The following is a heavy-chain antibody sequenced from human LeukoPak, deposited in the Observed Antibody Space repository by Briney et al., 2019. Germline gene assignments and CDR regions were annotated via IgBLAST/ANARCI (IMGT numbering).Heavy chain of an antibody. J-gene: IGHJ6*02. CDR3: ARDVMHYYDSSGYPYYYYYGMDV. CDR2: IWYDGSNK. Sequence: GGSLRLSCAASGFTFSSYGMHWVRQAPGKGLEWVAVIWYDGSNKYYADSAKGRFTISRDNSKNTLYLQMNSLRAEDTAVYYCARDVMHYYDSSGYPYYYYYGMDVWGQGTTVTVSS. V-gene: IGHV3-33*01. D-gene: IGHD3-22*01. CDR1: GFTFSSYG.